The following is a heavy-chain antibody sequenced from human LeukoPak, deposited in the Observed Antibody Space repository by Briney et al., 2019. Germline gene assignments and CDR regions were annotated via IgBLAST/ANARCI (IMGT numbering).Heavy chain of an antibody. CDR1: GFTSSSYA. J-gene: IGHJ4*02. D-gene: IGHD3-22*01. Sequence: PGGSLRLSCAASGFTSSSYAMSWVRQAPGKGLEWVSAISCSGGSTYYADSVKGRFTISRDNSKNTLYLQMNSLRAEDTAVYYCAKTLKHTYYYDSSGYGWGQGTLVTVSS. V-gene: IGHV3-23*01. CDR3: AKTLKHTYYYDSSGYG. CDR2: ISCSGGST.